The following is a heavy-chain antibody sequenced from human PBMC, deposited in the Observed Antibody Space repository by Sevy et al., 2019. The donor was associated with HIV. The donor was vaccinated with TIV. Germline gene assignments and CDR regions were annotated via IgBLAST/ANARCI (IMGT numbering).Heavy chain of an antibody. D-gene: IGHD3-9*01. Sequence: SETLSLTCTVSGGSISSYYWSWIRQPPGKGLKWIGYIYYSGGTNYNPSLKSRVTISVDTSKNQSSLKLSSVTAAATAVYCCARDRYPLDYWGQGTLFTGSS. J-gene: IGHJ4*02. CDR2: IYYSGGT. V-gene: IGHV4-59*01. CDR3: ARDRYPLDY. CDR1: GGSISSYY.